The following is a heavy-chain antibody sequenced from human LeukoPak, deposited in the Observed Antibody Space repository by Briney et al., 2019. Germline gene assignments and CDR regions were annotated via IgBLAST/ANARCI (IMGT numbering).Heavy chain of an antibody. J-gene: IGHJ6*03. Sequence: SETLSLTCTVSGGSISSSSYYWGWIRQPPGKGLEWIGGIYYSGSTYYNPSLKSRVTISVDTSKNQFSLKLSSVTAADTAVYYCARDLFTPKLAYYMDVWGKGTTVTVSS. V-gene: IGHV4-39*07. CDR3: ARDLFTPKLAYYMDV. CDR1: GGSISSSSYY. CDR2: IYYSGST. D-gene: IGHD2-21*01.